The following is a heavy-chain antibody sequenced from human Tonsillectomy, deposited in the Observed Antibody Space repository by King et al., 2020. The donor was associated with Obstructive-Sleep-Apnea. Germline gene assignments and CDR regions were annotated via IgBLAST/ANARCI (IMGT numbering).Heavy chain of an antibody. J-gene: IGHJ3*02. CDR3: ARDPIPSTMVRETDAFDI. CDR1: GYTFTSYY. V-gene: IGHV1-46*01. D-gene: IGHD3-10*01. Sequence: QLVQSGAEVKKPGASVKVSCKASGYTFTSYYMHWVRQAPGQGLEWMGIINPSGGSTSYAQKFQGRVTMTRDTSTSTVYMELSSLSSEDTAVYYCARDPIPSTMVRETDAFDIWGQGTMVTVSS. CDR2: INPSGGST.